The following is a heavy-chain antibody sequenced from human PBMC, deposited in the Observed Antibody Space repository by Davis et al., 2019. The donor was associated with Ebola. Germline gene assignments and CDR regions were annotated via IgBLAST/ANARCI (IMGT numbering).Heavy chain of an antibody. CDR2: IRQDGSEK. CDR3: AREAVWRFDP. CDR1: GFSFSSHW. Sequence: GESLKISCAASGFSFSSHWMSCVRQAPGKGLEWVANIRQDGSEKHYVDSVKGRFTISRDNAKNSLYLQMNSLRAEDTAVYYCAREAVWRFDPWGQGTLVTVSS. V-gene: IGHV3-7*03. J-gene: IGHJ5*02. D-gene: IGHD3-16*01.